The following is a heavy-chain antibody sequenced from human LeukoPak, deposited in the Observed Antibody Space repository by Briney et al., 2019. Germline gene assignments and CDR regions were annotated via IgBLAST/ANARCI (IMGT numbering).Heavy chain of an antibody. Sequence: PGGSLRLSCAASGFNFRGYAMHWVRQAPGKGLEWVALIRSNGNEKFYLDAVQGRFTISRDNSKNTLFLQMSSLGPEDTAVYYCAKDRDGSGSFKKRMDVWGQGTTVSVSS. CDR1: GFNFRGYA. V-gene: IGHV3-30*02. CDR3: AKDRDGSGSFKKRMDV. D-gene: IGHD3-10*01. J-gene: IGHJ6*02. CDR2: IRSNGNEK.